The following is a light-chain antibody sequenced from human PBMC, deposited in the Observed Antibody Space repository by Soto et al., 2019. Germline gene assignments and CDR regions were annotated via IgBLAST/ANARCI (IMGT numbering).Light chain of an antibody. CDR3: QVWGSTSDQYV. Sequence: SYELTQPPSVSVPPGQTATITCGGTNIGRKSVHWYRQKPGQAPVLVVYDDDDRPSGIPERFSGSNSGNTATLTISRVEGGDEADYYCQVWGSTSDQYVFGTGTKVTVL. CDR2: DDD. J-gene: IGLJ1*01. CDR1: NIGRKS. V-gene: IGLV3-21*02.